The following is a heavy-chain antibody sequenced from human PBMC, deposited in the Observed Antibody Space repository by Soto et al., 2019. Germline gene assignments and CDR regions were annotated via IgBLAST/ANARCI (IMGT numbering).Heavy chain of an antibody. CDR3: ARDARSYGGYVFHY. V-gene: IGHV1-3*01. CDR2: INAGNGNT. CDR1: GYTFTSYA. J-gene: IGHJ4*02. D-gene: IGHD5-12*01. Sequence: ASVKVSCKASGYTFTSYAMHWVRQAPGQRLEWMGWINAGNGNTKYSQKFQGRVTITRDTSASTAYMELSSLRSEDTAVYYCARDARSYGGYVFHYWGQGTLVTXSS.